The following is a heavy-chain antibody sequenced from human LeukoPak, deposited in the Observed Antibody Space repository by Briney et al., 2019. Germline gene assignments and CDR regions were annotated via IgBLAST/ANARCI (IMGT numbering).Heavy chain of an antibody. J-gene: IGHJ4*02. CDR3: ARGRDSSGRYYFDY. CDR1: GGSISSYY. CDR2: IYYSGST. V-gene: IGHV4-59*12. Sequence: SETLSLTCTVSGGSISSYYWSWIRQPPGKGLEWIGYIYYSGSTNYNPSLKSRVTISVDTSKNQFSLKLSSVTAADTAVYYCARGRDSSGRYYFDYWGQGTLVTVSS. D-gene: IGHD3-22*01.